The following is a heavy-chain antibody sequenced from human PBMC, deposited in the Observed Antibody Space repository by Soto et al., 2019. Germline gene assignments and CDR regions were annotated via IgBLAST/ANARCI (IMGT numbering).Heavy chain of an antibody. Sequence: EVQLLESGGDLVQPGGSLRLSCAASRFTFSSYAMSWVRQAPGKGLEWVSAISGGGADTYHADSVKGRFTISRDNSKNTLFLQMSSLRVEDTAIYYCAKGEAVVGTEFDSWGLGTLVTVSS. CDR1: RFTFSSYA. J-gene: IGHJ4*02. CDR2: ISGGGADT. D-gene: IGHD6-13*01. CDR3: AKGEAVVGTEFDS. V-gene: IGHV3-23*01.